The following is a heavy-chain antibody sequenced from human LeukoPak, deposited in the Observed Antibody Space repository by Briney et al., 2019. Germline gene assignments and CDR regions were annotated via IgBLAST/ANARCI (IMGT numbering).Heavy chain of an antibody. V-gene: IGHV1-46*01. J-gene: IGHJ5*02. CDR2: INPSGGST. Sequence: ASVKVSCKASGYTFTSYYMHWVRQAPGQGLEWMGIINPSGGSTSYAQKFQGRVTMNRDTSTSTVYMELSSLRSEDTAVYYCAREIAGAVAGVNWFDPWGQGTLVTVSS. CDR1: GYTFTSYY. D-gene: IGHD6-19*01. CDR3: AREIAGAVAGVNWFDP.